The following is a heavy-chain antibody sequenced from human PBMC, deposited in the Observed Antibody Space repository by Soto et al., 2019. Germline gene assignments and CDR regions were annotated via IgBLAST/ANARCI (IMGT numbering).Heavy chain of an antibody. CDR1: GYTFTSYD. CDR2: MNPNSGNS. V-gene: IGHV1-8*01. CDR3: AGDQYNGPARDNWFDP. J-gene: IGHJ5*02. D-gene: IGHD1-20*01. Sequence: QVQLVQSGAEVKKPGASVKVSCKASGYTFTSYDINWVRQATGQGLEWMGWMNPNSGNSGYAQKFQGRVTMTRNTPMSTAYMGLSTRGSEAPAVYYCAGDQYNGPARDNWFDPWGQGTLVTVPS.